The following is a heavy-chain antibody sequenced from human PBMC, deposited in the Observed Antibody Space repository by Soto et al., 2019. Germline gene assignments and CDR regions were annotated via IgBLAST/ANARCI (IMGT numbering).Heavy chain of an antibody. Sequence: QVQLQESGPGLVKPSQTLSLTCTVSGGSISSGGYYWSWIRQHPGKGLEWIGYIYYSGSTYYNPSLTSRVTISVDTSKNQFSLKLSSVTAADTAVYYCARGGRELGPLDYWGQGTLVTVSS. CDR3: ARGGRELGPLDY. CDR2: IYYSGST. J-gene: IGHJ4*02. CDR1: GGSISSGGYY. D-gene: IGHD1-26*01. V-gene: IGHV4-31*03.